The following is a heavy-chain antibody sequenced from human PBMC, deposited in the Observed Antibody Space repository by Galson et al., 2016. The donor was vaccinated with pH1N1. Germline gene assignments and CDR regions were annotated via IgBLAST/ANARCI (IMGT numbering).Heavy chain of an antibody. CDR1: GYSLTNYW. V-gene: IGHV5-51*01. Sequence: QSGAEVKKPGESLKISCEGFGYSLTNYWIVWVRQMPGQGLEWRGIIYLGDSHTSYSPSFQGQVTISADKSISTAYLERSGLKASDTATYYCASTRPEFRSFDGQKPHSFDYWGQGTLVTVSS. CDR3: ASTRPEFRSFDGQKPHSFDY. D-gene: IGHD3-9*01. CDR2: IYLGDSHT. J-gene: IGHJ4*02.